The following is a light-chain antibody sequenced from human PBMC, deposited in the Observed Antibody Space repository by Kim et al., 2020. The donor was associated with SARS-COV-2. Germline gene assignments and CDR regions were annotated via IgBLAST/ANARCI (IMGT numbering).Light chain of an antibody. CDR1: QSIDFA. CDR2: YAS. J-gene: IGKJ2*01. Sequence: EIVLTQSPEFQSVTPKEKVTITCRASQSIDFARHWYQQKPDQPPELLIKYASQSISGVPSRFSGRGSGTDFTLTINGLEAEDAATYYCHQSGGLPYIFGQGNKLEI. V-gene: IGKV6-21*02. CDR3: HQSGGLPYI.